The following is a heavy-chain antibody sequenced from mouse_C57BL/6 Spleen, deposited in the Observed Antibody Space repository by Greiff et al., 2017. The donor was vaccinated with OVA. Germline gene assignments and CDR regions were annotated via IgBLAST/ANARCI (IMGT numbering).Heavy chain of an antibody. CDR2: ISNGGGST. Sequence: DVKLVESGGGLVQPGGSLKLSCAASGFTFSDYYMYWVRQTPEKRLEWVAYISNGGGSTYYPDTVKGRFTISRDNAKNTLYLQISRLKSEDTAMYYCARHLGRYYAMDYWGQGTSVTVSS. J-gene: IGHJ4*01. CDR3: ARHLGRYYAMDY. CDR1: GFTFSDYY. D-gene: IGHD4-1*01. V-gene: IGHV5-12*01.